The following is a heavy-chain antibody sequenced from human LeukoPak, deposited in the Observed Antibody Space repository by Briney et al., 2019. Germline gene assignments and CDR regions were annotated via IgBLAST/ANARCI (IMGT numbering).Heavy chain of an antibody. CDR1: GGTLSSYA. CDR3: AGDEGYCGGDCYSSGFDY. V-gene: IGHV1-69*05. J-gene: IGHJ4*02. D-gene: IGHD2-21*02. Sequence: SVKVSCKASGGTLSSYAISWVRQAPGQGLEWMGRIIPIFGTANYAEKFQGRVTITTDESTSTAYMELSSLRSEDTAVYYCAGDEGYCGGDCYSSGFDYWGQGTLVTVSS. CDR2: IIPIFGTA.